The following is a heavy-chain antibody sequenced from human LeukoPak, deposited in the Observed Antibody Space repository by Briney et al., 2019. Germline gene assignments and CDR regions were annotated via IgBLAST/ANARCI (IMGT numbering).Heavy chain of an antibody. CDR3: GRTIAAAGAFDI. J-gene: IGHJ3*02. V-gene: IGHV1-46*01. CDR2: INPSGGST. CDR1: GYTFTSYY. Sequence: ASVKVSCKASGYTFTSYYMHWVRQAPGQGLEWMGIINPSGGSTSYAQKFQGRVTMTRDMSTSTVYMELSSLRSEDTAVYYCGRTIAAAGAFDIWGQGTMVTVSS. D-gene: IGHD6-13*01.